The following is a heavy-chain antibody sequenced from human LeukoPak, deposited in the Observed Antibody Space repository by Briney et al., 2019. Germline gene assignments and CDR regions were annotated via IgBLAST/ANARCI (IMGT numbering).Heavy chain of an antibody. V-gene: IGHV4-4*07. Sequence: SETLSLTCTVSGGSISSYYWSWIRQPAGKGLEWIGRIYTSGSTNYNSSLASRVTISMDTSKRQISLKLSSVTAADTAVYYCARDSPFEWAIFGDSFDIWGQGTVVAVSS. CDR1: GGSISSYY. CDR3: ARDSPFEWAIFGDSFDI. J-gene: IGHJ3*02. D-gene: IGHD3-3*01. CDR2: IYTSGST.